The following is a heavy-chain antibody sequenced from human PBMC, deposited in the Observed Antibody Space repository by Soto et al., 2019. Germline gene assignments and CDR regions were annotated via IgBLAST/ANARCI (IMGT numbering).Heavy chain of an antibody. D-gene: IGHD2-8*01. J-gene: IGHJ5*02. CDR3: ARRMRDYGANYYNWWDP. V-gene: IGHV4-30-4*01. Sequence: QVQLQESGPGLVKPSQTLSLTCTVSGGSINTGDYYWSWIRQPPGKSLEWIVNIDYDGSAFPNQSLMSRVSASVDTSKNQFSLNLFSVTAADTAVYYCARRMRDYGANYYNWWDPWGHGALVTVSS. CDR1: GGSINTGDYY. CDR2: IDYDGSA.